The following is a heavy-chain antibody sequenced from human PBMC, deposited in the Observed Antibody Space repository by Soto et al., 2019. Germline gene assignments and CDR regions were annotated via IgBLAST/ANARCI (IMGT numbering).Heavy chain of an antibody. V-gene: IGHV1-69*01. Sequence: QVQLVQSGAEVKKPGSSVKVSCEVSGGTFTNDAISWVRQAPGQGPEWMGGIMRLFGTPNYAQSFRYRLTITAVESSSTVYMELRSLTPEDTAMYFCAKARGESPMVQEDFFDYWGQGTLVSVAS. CDR2: IMRLFGTP. CDR3: AKARGESPMVQEDFFDY. CDR1: GGTFTNDA. D-gene: IGHD1-1*01. J-gene: IGHJ4*02.